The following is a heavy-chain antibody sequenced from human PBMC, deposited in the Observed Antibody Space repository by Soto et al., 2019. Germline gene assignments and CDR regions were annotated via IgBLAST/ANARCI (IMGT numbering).Heavy chain of an antibody. J-gene: IGHJ4*02. CDR3: ATQSPDYAKRDFDY. CDR2: VSSRFENT. Sequence: ASVKVSFKASGYTCTNYDIQWVRQAPGQRLEWVGCVSSRFENTRSSQRFQGRVSITWDTAASTAYMELSSLTSEDTAVYFCATQSPDYAKRDFDYWGQGTLVTVSS. CDR1: GYTCTNYD. V-gene: IGHV1-3*01. D-gene: IGHD4-17*01.